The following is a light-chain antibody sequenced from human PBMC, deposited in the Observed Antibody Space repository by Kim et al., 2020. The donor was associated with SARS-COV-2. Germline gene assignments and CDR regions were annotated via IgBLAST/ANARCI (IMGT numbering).Light chain of an antibody. CDR3: QTWGTGIRV. Sequence: QLVLTQSPSASASLGASVKLTCTLSSGHSSYAIAWRQQRPEKGPQYFMKVDKDGSHTKGDGIPDRFSGSSSRAERYLTISSLQSEGEADYYCQTWGTGIRVLCGGTQLTVL. CDR2: VDKDGSH. J-gene: IGLJ3*02. CDR1: SGHSSYA. V-gene: IGLV4-69*01.